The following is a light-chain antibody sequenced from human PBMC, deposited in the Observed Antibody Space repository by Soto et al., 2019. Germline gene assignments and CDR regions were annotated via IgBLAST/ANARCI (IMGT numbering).Light chain of an antibody. CDR1: QSVTSTY. CDR3: QQFDSSRMYS. V-gene: IGKV3-20*01. CDR2: GGS. Sequence: EIVLTQSPGTLSLSPGERATLSCRASQSVTSTYLAWYQQKPGQSPRLIIYGGSTRASGFPDRFSGGGSGTDFTLTISRLEPEDSAVYYCHCQQFDSSRMYSFGQGTKLV. J-gene: IGKJ2*03.